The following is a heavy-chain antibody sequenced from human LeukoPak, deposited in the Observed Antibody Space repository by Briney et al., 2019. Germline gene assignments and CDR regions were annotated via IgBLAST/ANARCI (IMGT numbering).Heavy chain of an antibody. J-gene: IGHJ4*02. D-gene: IGHD6-13*01. Sequence: SGGSLGLSCAASGFTFSIYSMTWVRQAPGKGLEWVSYISGSSSPIYYADSVKGRFTISRDNAKNSLYLQMNSLRDEDTAVYYCARDHYSRNDYWGQGTLVTVSS. CDR3: ARDHYSRNDY. V-gene: IGHV3-48*02. CDR1: GFTFSIYS. CDR2: ISGSSSPI.